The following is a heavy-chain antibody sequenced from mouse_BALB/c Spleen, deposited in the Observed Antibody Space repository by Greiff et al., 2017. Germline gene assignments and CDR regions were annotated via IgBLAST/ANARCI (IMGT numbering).Heavy chain of an antibody. CDR3: ARHEAYYRTPFAY. D-gene: IGHD2-14*01. Sequence: EVKLVESGGGLVKLGGSLKLSCAASGFTFSSYYMSWVRQTPEKRLELVAAINSNGGSTYYPDTVKGRFTISRDNAKNTLYLQMSSLKSEDTALYYCARHEAYYRTPFAYWGQGTLVTVSA. CDR2: INSNGGST. V-gene: IGHV5-6-2*01. J-gene: IGHJ3*01. CDR1: GFTFSSYY.